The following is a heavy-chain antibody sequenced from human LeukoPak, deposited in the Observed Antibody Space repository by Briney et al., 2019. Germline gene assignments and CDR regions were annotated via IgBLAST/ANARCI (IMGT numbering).Heavy chain of an antibody. Sequence: KTSETLSLTCTVSGGSISSYYWSWIRQPAGKGLEWIGRIYTSGSTNYNPSLKSRVTMSVDTSKNQFSLKLSSATAADTAVYFCARGRVSSSTWYSTYYYYFYMDVWGKGTTVTVSS. CDR2: IYTSGST. CDR3: ARGRVSSSTWYSTYYYYFYMDV. D-gene: IGHD6-13*01. J-gene: IGHJ6*03. CDR1: GGSISSYY. V-gene: IGHV4-4*07.